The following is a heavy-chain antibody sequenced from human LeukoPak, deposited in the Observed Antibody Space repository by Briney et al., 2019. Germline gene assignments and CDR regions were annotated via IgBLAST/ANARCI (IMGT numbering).Heavy chain of an antibody. D-gene: IGHD5-24*01. V-gene: IGHV4-31*03. Sequence: PSETLSLTCTVSGGSISSGGYYWSWIRQHPGKGLEWIGYIYYSGSTYYNPSLKSRVTISVDTSKNQFSLKLSSVTAADTAVYYCARDSFLLDGYNFENLDELAFDPWGQGTLVTVSS. CDR1: GGSISSGGYY. CDR2: IYYSGST. J-gene: IGHJ5*02. CDR3: ARDSFLLDGYNFENLDELAFDP.